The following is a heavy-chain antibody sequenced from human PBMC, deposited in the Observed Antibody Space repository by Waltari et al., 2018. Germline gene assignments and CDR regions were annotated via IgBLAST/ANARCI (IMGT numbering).Heavy chain of an antibody. CDR1: GGSISSYY. CDR2: IYYSGST. J-gene: IGHJ4*02. Sequence: QVQLQESGPGLVKPSETLSLTCTVSGGSISSYYWSWIRQPPGKGLEWIGYIYYSGSTNYNPSLKSRVTISVETSKNQFSLKLSSVTAADTAVYYCARGNYDFDYWGQGTLVTVSS. V-gene: IGHV4-59*01. CDR3: ARGNYDFDY. D-gene: IGHD4-4*01.